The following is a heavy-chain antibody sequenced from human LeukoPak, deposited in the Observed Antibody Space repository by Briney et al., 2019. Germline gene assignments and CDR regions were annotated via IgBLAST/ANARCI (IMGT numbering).Heavy chain of an antibody. CDR2: VSSSTNSA. CDR1: GFTFSSSA. CDR3: ARGSSNSLFAP. V-gene: IGHV3-23*01. J-gene: IGHJ5*02. Sequence: GGSLRLSCAASASGFTFSSSAMSWVRQAPGRGLEWVSSVSSSTNSAYFADSVNGRFTISRDNSRNTLYLQMNSLRAEDTAVYYCARGSSNSLFAPWGQGTLVTVSS. D-gene: IGHD6-13*01.